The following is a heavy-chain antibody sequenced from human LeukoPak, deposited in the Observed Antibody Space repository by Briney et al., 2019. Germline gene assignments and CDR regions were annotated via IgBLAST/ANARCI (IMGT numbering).Heavy chain of an antibody. CDR3: ARGLTTVTFDC. CDR2: INPNSGAT. CDR1: GYTFTGSY. Sequence: ASVKVSCKASGYTFTGSYLHWVRQAPGQRLEWMGWINPNSGATNYARQFQGRVTMTRDTSISTAYMELSRLRSDDTAVYHCARGLTTVTFDCWGQGTLVTVTS. V-gene: IGHV1-2*02. J-gene: IGHJ4*02. D-gene: IGHD4-17*01.